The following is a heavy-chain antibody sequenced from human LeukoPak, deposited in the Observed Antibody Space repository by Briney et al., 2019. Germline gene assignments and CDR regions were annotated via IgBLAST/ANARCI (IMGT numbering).Heavy chain of an antibody. CDR1: GFNVSNYY. V-gene: IGHV3-53*01. CDR2: IYSGGST. D-gene: IGHD2-2*01. CDR3: ARGQPAAMPAFDI. J-gene: IGHJ3*02. Sequence: AESLRLSCAASGFNVSNYYMGWIRQAPGKGLEWISVIYSGGSTVYADSVKGRFTISRDNSKHRLYLQMNRLRVGDTALYYCARGQPAAMPAFDIWGQGTLVTVSS.